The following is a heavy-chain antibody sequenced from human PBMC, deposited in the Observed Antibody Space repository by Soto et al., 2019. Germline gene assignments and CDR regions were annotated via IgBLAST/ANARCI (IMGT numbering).Heavy chain of an antibody. D-gene: IGHD5-18*01. CDR1: GFTFRSYA. CDR3: AKGRYGYTYGSFDH. V-gene: IGHV3-23*01. Sequence: GSLRISFAASGFTFRSYAMSWVRQAPGKGLEWVSGISGSGDSTYFPDSVKGRFTISRDNSKNTLNLQMKSLRAEDTAVYYCAKGRYGYTYGSFDHWGQGTLVTVSS. CDR2: ISGSGDST. J-gene: IGHJ4*02.